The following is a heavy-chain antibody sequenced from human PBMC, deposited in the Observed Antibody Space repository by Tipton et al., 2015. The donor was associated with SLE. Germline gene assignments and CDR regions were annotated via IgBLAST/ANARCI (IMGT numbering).Heavy chain of an antibody. CDR2: IRGTDGGT. V-gene: IGHV3-23*01. D-gene: IGHD6-19*01. J-gene: IGHJ6*03. CDR1: GFMFISYD. CDR3: AKVGGWDPYYYYMDV. Sequence: SLRLSCAASGFMFISYDMTWVRQAPGKGLEWVSAIRGTDGGTDYADSVKGRFTISRDNSKNTLYLQMNSLRAEDTAIYYCAKVGGWDPYYYYMDVWGKGTTVTVSS.